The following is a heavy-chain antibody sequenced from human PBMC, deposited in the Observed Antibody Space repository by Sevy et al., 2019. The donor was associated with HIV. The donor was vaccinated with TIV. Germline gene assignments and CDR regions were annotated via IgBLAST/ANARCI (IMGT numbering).Heavy chain of an antibody. V-gene: IGHV3-30-3*01. CDR2: ISYDGSNK. CDR3: ARGEAYYDFWTGGYGMDV. CDR1: GFTFSSYA. D-gene: IGHD3-3*01. J-gene: IGHJ6*02. Sequence: GSLRLSCAASGFTFSSYAMHWVRQAPGKGLEWVAVISYDGSNKYYADSVKGRFTISRDNSKNTLYLQMNSLRAEDTAVYYCARGEAYYDFWTGGYGMDVWGQGTTVTVSS.